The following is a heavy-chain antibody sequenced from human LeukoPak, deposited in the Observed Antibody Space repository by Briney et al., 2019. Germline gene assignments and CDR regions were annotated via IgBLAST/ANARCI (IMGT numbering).Heavy chain of an antibody. CDR2: IIPIFGTA. J-gene: IGHJ6*03. CDR1: GGTFSSYA. D-gene: IGHD3-3*01. V-gene: IGHV1-69*13. Sequence: WASVKVSCKASGGTFSSYAISWVRQAPGQGLEWMGGIIPIFGTANYAQKFQGRVTITADESTSTAYMELSSLRSEDTAVYYCARGSFRTVLRFLEWSDRYYYYYVDVWGEGTTVTVSS. CDR3: ARGSFRTVLRFLEWSDRYYYYYVDV.